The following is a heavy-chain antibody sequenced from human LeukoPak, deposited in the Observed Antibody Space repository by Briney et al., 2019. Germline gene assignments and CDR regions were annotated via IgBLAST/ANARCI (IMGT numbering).Heavy chain of an antibody. V-gene: IGHV4-61*02. Sequence: SETLSLTCTVSGGSISSGSYYWSWIRQPAGKGLEWIGRIYTSGSTNYNPSLKSRVTISVDTSKNQFSLKLSSVSVAVTAVYYCARDAFEISGQGTMVTVSS. J-gene: IGHJ3*02. CDR1: GGSISSGSYY. CDR3: ARDAFEI. CDR2: IYTSGST.